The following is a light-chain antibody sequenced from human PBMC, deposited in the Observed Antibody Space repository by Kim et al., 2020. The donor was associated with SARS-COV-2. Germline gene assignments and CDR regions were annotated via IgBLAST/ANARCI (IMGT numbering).Light chain of an antibody. CDR1: QSVLYSSNNKSY. CDR2: WAS. CDR3: QQYYSTPRT. J-gene: IGKJ2*01. V-gene: IGKV4-1*01. Sequence: RAPINCKSRQSVLYSSNNKSYLAWYQQKPGQPPKLLIYWASTRESGVPDRFSGSGSGTDFTLTISSLQAEDVAVYYCQQYYSTPRTFGQGTKLEI.